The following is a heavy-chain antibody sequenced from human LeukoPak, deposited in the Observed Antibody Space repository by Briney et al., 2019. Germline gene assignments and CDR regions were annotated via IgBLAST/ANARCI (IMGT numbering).Heavy chain of an antibody. D-gene: IGHD2-15*01. Sequence: GGSLRLSYAASGFTFSNYWMSWVRQAPGKGLEWVANIKQDEIEKYFVDSVKGRFTLSRDNAKNSLSLQMNSLRGDDTAMYYCARGRFWWFAWGLGTLVTVSS. J-gene: IGHJ5*02. CDR1: GFTFSNYW. CDR3: ARGRFWWFA. V-gene: IGHV3-7*01. CDR2: IKQDEIEK.